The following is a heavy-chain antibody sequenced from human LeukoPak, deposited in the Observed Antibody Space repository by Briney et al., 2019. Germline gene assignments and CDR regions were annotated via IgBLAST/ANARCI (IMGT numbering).Heavy chain of an antibody. CDR2: INHSGRT. Sequence: EPSETLSLTCAVYGGSFSTYYWSWIRQPPGKGLEWIGEINHSGRTNYNPSLMSRVTISVDTSKNQFSLNQNSVTAADTAVYYCARVDYGDYSKDFDYWGQGTLVTVSS. CDR3: ARVDYGDYSKDFDY. D-gene: IGHD4-17*01. J-gene: IGHJ4*02. V-gene: IGHV4-34*01. CDR1: GGSFSTYY.